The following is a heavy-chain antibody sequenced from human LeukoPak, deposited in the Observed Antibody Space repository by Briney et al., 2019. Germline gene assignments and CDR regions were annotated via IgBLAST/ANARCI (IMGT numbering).Heavy chain of an antibody. CDR1: GFTFSSYS. CDR3: ARFDQMATTTFDY. Sequence: GGSLRLSCAASGFTFSSYSMNWVRQAPGKGLEWVSSISSSSSYIYYADSVKGRFTISRDNAKNSLYLQMNSLRAEDTAVFYCARFDQMATTTFDYWGQGTLVTVSS. V-gene: IGHV3-21*01. CDR2: ISSSSSYI. J-gene: IGHJ4*02. D-gene: IGHD5-24*01.